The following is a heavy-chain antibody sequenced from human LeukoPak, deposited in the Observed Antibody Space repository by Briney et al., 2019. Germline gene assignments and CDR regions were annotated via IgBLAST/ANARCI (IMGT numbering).Heavy chain of an antibody. V-gene: IGHV3-53*01. Sequence: GGSLRLSCAASGFTVSSNYMSWVRQAPGKGLEWVSVIYSGGSTYYADSVKGRFTISRDNSKNTLYLQMNSLRAEDTAVYYCARALGYYDFWSGYEYYYYMDVWGKGTTVIVSS. CDR3: ARALGYYDFWSGYEYYYYMDV. CDR2: IYSGGST. CDR1: GFTVSSNY. D-gene: IGHD3-3*01. J-gene: IGHJ6*03.